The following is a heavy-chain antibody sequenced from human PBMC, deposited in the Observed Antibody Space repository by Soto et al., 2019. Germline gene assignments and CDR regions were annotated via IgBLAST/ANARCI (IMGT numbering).Heavy chain of an antibody. CDR1: GGSISNGDYY. CDR2: IYYSGST. V-gene: IGHV4-30-4*01. J-gene: IGHJ5*02. CDR3: ASLKLGYSTFDP. D-gene: IGHD5-18*01. Sequence: PSETLSLTCTVSGGSISNGDYYWTWIRQPPGKGLEWIGYIYYSGSTYYNPSLKSRVTISVDTSKNQFSLKLSSVTAADTAVYYCASLKLGYSTFDPWGQGTQVTVSS.